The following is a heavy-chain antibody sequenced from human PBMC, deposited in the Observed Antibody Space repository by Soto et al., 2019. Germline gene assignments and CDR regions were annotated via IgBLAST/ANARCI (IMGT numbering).Heavy chain of an antibody. CDR3: AKERRRIVVVVAFYYYYGMDV. CDR1: AGTLRRDR. Sequence: SWRHSYSGSAGTLRRDRLICARLLPGKGLEWVAVISYDGSDKYYADSVKGRFTISRDNSNNTLYLQMDSLRAEDTAVYYCAKERRRIVVVVAFYYYYGMDVWGQGT. J-gene: IGHJ6*02. V-gene: IGHV3-30*18. D-gene: IGHD2-15*01. CDR2: ISYDGSDK.